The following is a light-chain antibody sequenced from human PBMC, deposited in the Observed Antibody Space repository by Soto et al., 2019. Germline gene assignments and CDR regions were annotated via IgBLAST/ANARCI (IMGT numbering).Light chain of an antibody. CDR1: QTISGSY. CDR2: ATS. V-gene: IGKV3-20*01. Sequence: EIVLTQSPGTLSLSPGERAALSCRASQTISGSYLAWYQHKPGQAPRLLIYATSRRATDIPDRFSGSGSGTDFTLTINRLEPEDSALYFCHHYGRSPWTFGHYDGSPWTFGQGTKVEIK. J-gene: IGKJ1*01. CDR3: HHYGRSPWTFGHYDGSPWT.